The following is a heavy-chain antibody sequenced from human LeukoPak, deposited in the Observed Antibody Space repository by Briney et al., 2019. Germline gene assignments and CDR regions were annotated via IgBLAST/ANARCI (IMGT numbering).Heavy chain of an antibody. CDR2: INSDGSIT. CDR3: AGGISATGGG. D-gene: IGHD6-13*01. V-gene: IGHV3-74*01. J-gene: IGHJ3*01. Sequence: GGSLRLSCAASGFTFSSYWMHWVRQVPGKGLVWVSRINSDGSITTYADSVKGRFTISRDNAKDTLYLQMNSLRVEDTAVYYCAGGISATGGGWGQGTMVTVSS. CDR1: GFTFSSYW.